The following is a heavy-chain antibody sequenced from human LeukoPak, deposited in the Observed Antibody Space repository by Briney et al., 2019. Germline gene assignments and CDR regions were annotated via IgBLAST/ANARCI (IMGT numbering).Heavy chain of an antibody. CDR3: ARHPPPPYYYGMDV. Sequence: SETLSLTCTVSGGSISSYYWSWIRQPPGKGLERIGYIYYSGSTNYNPSLKSRVTISVDTSKNQFSLKLSSVTAADTAVYYCARHPPPPYYYGMDVWGQGTTVPSP. J-gene: IGHJ6*02. CDR2: IYYSGST. CDR1: GGSISSYY. V-gene: IGHV4-59*08.